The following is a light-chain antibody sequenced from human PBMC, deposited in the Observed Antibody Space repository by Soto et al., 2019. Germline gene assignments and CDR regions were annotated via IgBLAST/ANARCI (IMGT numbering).Light chain of an antibody. CDR2: DAS. CDR1: QSVSTF. V-gene: IGKV3-20*01. J-gene: IGKJ1*01. CDR3: QQYGSSLPWT. Sequence: EIVLTQSPVTLSLSPGERATLSCRASQSVSTFLAWYQQKPGQAPRLLIYDASNRASGIPARFSGSGSGTDFTLTISRLEPEDFAVYYCQQYGSSLPWTFGQGTKVDIK.